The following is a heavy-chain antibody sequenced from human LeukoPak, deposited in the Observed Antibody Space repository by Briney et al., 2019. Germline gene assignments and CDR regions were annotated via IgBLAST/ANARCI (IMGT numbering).Heavy chain of an antibody. J-gene: IGHJ4*02. CDR1: GGTFSSYA. CDR2: IIPILGIA. Sequence: ASVKVSCKASGGTFSSYAISWVRQAPGQGLEWMGRIIPILGIANYAQKFQGRVTITADKSTSTVYMELSSLRSEDTAVYYCARGYMDPDDYWGQGTLVTVSS. CDR3: ARGYMDPDDY. D-gene: IGHD3-16*02. V-gene: IGHV1-69*04.